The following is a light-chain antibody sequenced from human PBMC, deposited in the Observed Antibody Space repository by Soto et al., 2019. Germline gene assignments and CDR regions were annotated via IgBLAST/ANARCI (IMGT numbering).Light chain of an antibody. Sequence: QSVLTQPPSVSGAPGQRVTISCTGNSSNLGAGYDVHWYQQLPGAAPKLVIFGNRNRPSGVPERFSGSKSGTSASLAITGLQAEDEADYYCQSCDSSLSGSGVFGTGTKLSVL. CDR1: SSNLGAGYD. V-gene: IGLV1-40*01. CDR3: QSCDSSLSGSGV. J-gene: IGLJ1*01. CDR2: GNR.